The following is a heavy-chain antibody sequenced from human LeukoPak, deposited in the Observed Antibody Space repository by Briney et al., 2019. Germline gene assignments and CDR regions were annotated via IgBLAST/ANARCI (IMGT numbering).Heavy chain of an antibody. D-gene: IGHD7-27*01. V-gene: IGHV4-34*01. CDR1: GVSFSGYY. CDR2: ISHSGST. CDR3: TKTSPGVPLDF. J-gene: IGHJ4*02. Sequence: SGTLSLTCGVSGVSFSGYYWSWIRQPPGKGPEWIGEISHSGSTSYNPSLQSRVTISLDTSRNQFSLNLAFVTAADTAIYYCTKTSPGVPLDFWGQGALVTVSS.